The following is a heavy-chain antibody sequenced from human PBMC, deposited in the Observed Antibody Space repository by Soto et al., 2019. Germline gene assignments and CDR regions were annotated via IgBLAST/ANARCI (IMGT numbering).Heavy chain of an antibody. V-gene: IGHV3-23*01. CDR1: GFTFSSYA. CDR3: AKDPLDTAMVKNSRAIYYFDY. Sequence: GGSLRLSCAASGFTFSSYAMSWVRQAPGKGLEWVSAISGSGGSTYYADSVKGRFTISRANSKNTLYLQMNSLRAEDTAVYYCAKDPLDTAMVKNSRAIYYFDYWGQGTLVTVSS. CDR2: ISGSGGST. D-gene: IGHD5-18*01. J-gene: IGHJ4*02.